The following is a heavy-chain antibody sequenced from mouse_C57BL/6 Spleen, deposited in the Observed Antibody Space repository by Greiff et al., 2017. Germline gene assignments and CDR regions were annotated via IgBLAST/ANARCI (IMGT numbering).Heavy chain of an antibody. V-gene: IGHV1-64*01. J-gene: IGHJ4*01. CDR3: ARDYGIPYYAMDY. D-gene: IGHD2-1*01. Sequence: QVQLQQPGAELVKPGASVTLSCKASGYTFTSYWMHWVKQRPGQGLEWIGMIHPNSGSTNYNEKFTSKATLTVDKSSSTAYMQLSSLTSEDSAVXYCARDYGIPYYAMDYWGQGTSVTVSS. CDR2: IHPNSGST. CDR1: GYTFTSYW.